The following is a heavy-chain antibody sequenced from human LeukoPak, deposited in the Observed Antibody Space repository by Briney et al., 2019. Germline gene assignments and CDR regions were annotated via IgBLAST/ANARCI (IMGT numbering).Heavy chain of an antibody. V-gene: IGHV3-33*01. CDR1: GFTFSSYG. D-gene: IGHD2-15*01. CDR2: IWYDGSNK. CDR3: AREAVLVEATTYRVDAFDI. Sequence: GGSLRLSCAASGFTFSSYGMHWVRQAPGKGLEWVAVIWYDGSNKYYADSVKGRFTISRDNSKNTLSLQMNSLRAEDTAVYYCAREAVLVEATTYRVDAFDIWGQGTMVTVSS. J-gene: IGHJ3*02.